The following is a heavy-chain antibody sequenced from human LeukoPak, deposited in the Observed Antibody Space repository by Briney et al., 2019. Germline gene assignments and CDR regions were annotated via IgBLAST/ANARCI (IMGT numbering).Heavy chain of an antibody. J-gene: IGHJ5*02. V-gene: IGHV1-46*01. D-gene: IGHD6-19*01. CDR1: GHTFTSYY. CDR3: ARDWSSGILVNWFDP. CDR2: INPSGGST. Sequence: GASVKVSCKASGHTFTSYYMHWVRQAPGQGLEWMGIINPSGGSTSYAQKFQGRVTMTRDTSTSTVYMELSSLRSEDTAVYYCARDWSSGILVNWFDPWGQGTLVTVSS.